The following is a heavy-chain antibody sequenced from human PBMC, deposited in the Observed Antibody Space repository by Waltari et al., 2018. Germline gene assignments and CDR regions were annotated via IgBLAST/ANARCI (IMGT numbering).Heavy chain of an antibody. D-gene: IGHD3-3*01. Sequence: QVQLQESGPGLVKPSETLSLTCVVSGYSIRSGYYWGWIRQPPGKGLEWIGSIYQSGSTYYNPSLKSRVTISVDTSKNQFSLKLSSVTAADTAVYYCARHGTRITMTSSFEYWGQGTLVTVSS. V-gene: IGHV4-38-2*01. J-gene: IGHJ4*02. CDR3: ARHGTRITMTSSFEY. CDR1: GYSIRSGYY. CDR2: IYQSGST.